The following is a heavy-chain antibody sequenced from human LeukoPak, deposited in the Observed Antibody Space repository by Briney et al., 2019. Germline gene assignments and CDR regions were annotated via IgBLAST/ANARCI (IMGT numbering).Heavy chain of an antibody. CDR3: ARRGPVAGELDY. J-gene: IGHJ4*02. V-gene: IGHV4-39*07. CDR1: GGSIRSSSHY. Sequence: SETLSLTCTVSGGSIRSSSHYWGWIRQPPGKGLEWIGSVSYSGCIYYNPCLMRRVTISVETSKNQFSHKLSSVTAADTAVYYCARRGPVAGELDYWGQGTLVTVSS. D-gene: IGHD6-19*01. CDR2: VSYSGCI.